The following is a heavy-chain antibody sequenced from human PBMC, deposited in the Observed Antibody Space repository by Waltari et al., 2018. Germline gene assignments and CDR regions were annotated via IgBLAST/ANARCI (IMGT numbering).Heavy chain of an antibody. V-gene: IGHV1-69*01. D-gene: IGHD6-6*01. CDR1: GGTFSNFA. CDR2: IIPKFGAA. J-gene: IGHJ4*02. Sequence: QVQLVQSGAEVKKPGSSVKVSCTVSGGTFSNFAISWVRQAPGQGLEWMGGIIPKFGAASYAQGFQDRVTITADGSTTTVYMDVTSLRSDDTAVYYCATIRAARPYWGQGTLVTVSS. CDR3: ATIRAARPY.